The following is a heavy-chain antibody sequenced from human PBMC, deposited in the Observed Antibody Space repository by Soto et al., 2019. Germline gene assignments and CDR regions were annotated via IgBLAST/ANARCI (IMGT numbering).Heavy chain of an antibody. Sequence: QVQLVESGGGVVQPGRSLRLSCAASGFTFSSYGMHWVRQAPGKGLEWVAVIWYDGSNKYYADSVKGRFTISRDNSKNTLSLQMNSLRAEDTSVYYCAREIKPGEFAPVATWAYFDYWGQGTLVTVSS. CDR2: IWYDGSNK. J-gene: IGHJ4*02. CDR3: AREIKPGEFAPVATWAYFDY. D-gene: IGHD5-12*01. CDR1: GFTFSSYG. V-gene: IGHV3-33*01.